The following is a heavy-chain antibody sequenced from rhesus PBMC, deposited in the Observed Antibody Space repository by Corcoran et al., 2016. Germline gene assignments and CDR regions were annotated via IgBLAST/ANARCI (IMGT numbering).Heavy chain of an antibody. Sequence: QVQLQESGPGLLKPSETLSLTCAVSGGPISGGYGWGWIRQPPGKGLEWIGSIYSSSGNTYYNPSLKSRVTISLDTSKNQFSLKLSSVTAADTAVYYCASYSNSFDYWGQGVLVTVSS. CDR2: IYSSSGNT. D-gene: IGHD4-23*01. V-gene: IGHV4S7*01. CDR1: GGPISGGYG. J-gene: IGHJ4*01. CDR3: ASYSNSFDY.